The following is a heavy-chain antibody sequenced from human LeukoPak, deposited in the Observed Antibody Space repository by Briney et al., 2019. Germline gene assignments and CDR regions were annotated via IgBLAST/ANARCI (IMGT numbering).Heavy chain of an antibody. V-gene: IGHV1-69*05. CDR2: IIPIFGTA. J-gene: IGHJ4*02. Sequence: SVKVSCKASGGTFSSYAISWVRQAPGQGLKWMGGIIPIFGTANYAQKFQGRVTITTDESTSTAYMELSSLRSEDTAVYYCARDADYYDSSGYFTGPLFDYWGQGTLVTVSS. D-gene: IGHD3-22*01. CDR1: GGTFSSYA. CDR3: ARDADYYDSSGYFTGPLFDY.